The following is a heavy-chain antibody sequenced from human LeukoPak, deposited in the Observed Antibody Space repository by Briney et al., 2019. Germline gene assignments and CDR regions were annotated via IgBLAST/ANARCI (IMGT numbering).Heavy chain of an antibody. Sequence: SETLSLTCSVSGYSINSDYYWAWVRQPPGKGLEWIGSIYHSGTTYDNPYVKSRVTMSVDTSKNNFSLKLSSVTAADTAVYYCARVSSKSGFAYWGQGTLVTVSS. J-gene: IGHJ4*02. CDR2: IYHSGTT. D-gene: IGHD5/OR15-5a*01. V-gene: IGHV4-38-2*02. CDR3: ARVSSKSGFAY. CDR1: GYSINSDYY.